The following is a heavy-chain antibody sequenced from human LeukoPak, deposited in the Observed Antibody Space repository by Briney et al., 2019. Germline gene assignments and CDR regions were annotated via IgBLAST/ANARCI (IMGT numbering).Heavy chain of an antibody. Sequence: PGGSLRLSCAASGFTFSSYGMHWVRQAPGKGLEWVAFIRYDGSNKYYADSVKGRFTISRDNSKNTLYLQMNSLRAEDTAVYYCAKVSDYYDSSGYYGGAFDYWGQGTLVTVSS. CDR1: GFTFSSYG. D-gene: IGHD3-22*01. CDR3: AKVSDYYDSSGYYGGAFDY. J-gene: IGHJ4*02. CDR2: IRYDGSNK. V-gene: IGHV3-30*02.